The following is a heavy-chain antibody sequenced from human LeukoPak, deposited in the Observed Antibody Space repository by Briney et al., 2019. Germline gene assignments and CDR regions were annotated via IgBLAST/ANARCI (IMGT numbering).Heavy chain of an antibody. CDR1: GGSFSGYY. CDR3: ARWADSSGYRIDY. V-gene: IGHV4-34*01. J-gene: IGHJ4*02. CDR2: INHSGST. Sequence: SETLSLTCAVYGGSFSGYYWSWIRQPPGKGLEWIGEINHSGSTNYIPSLKSRVTISVDTSKNQFSLKLSSVTAADTAVYYCARWADSSGYRIDYWGQGTLVTVSS. D-gene: IGHD3-22*01.